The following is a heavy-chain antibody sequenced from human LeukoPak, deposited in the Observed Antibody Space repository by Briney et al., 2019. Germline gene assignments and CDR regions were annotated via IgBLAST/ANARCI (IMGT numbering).Heavy chain of an antibody. V-gene: IGHV1-18*04. J-gene: IGHJ4*02. CDR1: GYTFTSYY. D-gene: IGHD1-26*01. CDR3: ARGEKPYDY. CDR2: INAYNGNT. Sequence: GASVKVSCKASGYTFTSYYMHWVRQAPGQGLEWMGWINAYNGNTNDAQKFQGRVTMTTDTSTSTAYMELRSLRSDDTAVYYCARGEKPYDYWGQGTLVSVSS.